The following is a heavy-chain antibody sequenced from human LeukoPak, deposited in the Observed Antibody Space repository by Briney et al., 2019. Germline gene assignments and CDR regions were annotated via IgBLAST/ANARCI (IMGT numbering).Heavy chain of an antibody. CDR2: ISDNGVST. CDR1: GFTFRNYA. J-gene: IGHJ4*02. Sequence: GGSLRLSCAVSGFTFRNYAMSWVRQAPGKGLEWVSGISDNGVSTYYTGSVKGRFTISRDNPRNTLYLQMNSLRADDTAVYFCARVERNSLDFRGQGTLVTVSS. CDR3: ARVERNSLDF. D-gene: IGHD1/OR15-1a*01. V-gene: IGHV3-23*01.